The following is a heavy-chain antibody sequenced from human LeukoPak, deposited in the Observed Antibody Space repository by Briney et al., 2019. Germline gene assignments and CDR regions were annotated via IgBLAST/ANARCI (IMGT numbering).Heavy chain of an antibody. CDR1: GFTFSTYS. CDR3: ARDRGTGWAIDY. Sequence: PGGSLRLSCAASGFTFSTYSVIWVRQAPGKGLEWISYITGSSRTIYYADSVKGRFTISRDKAKNSLFLQMNSLRDEDTAIYYCARDRGTGWAIDYWGQGTLVTVSS. CDR2: ITGSSRTI. D-gene: IGHD6-19*01. J-gene: IGHJ4*02. V-gene: IGHV3-48*02.